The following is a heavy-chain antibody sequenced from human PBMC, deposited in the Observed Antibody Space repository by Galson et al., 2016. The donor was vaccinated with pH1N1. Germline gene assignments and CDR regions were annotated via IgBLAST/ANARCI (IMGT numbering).Heavy chain of an antibody. D-gene: IGHD2-15*01. V-gene: IGHV3-30*18. CDR2: TSYDGSDQ. CDR1: GFTFSSFG. Sequence: SLRLSCAASGFTFSSFGIHWVRQAPGKGLEWVAVTSYDGSDQYYADSVKGRVTISRDNSKNTVYLLLNSVTTEDTAVYFYAKASQYCRGGSCYANWLDPWGQGTLVTVSS. CDR3: AKASQYCRGGSCYANWLDP. J-gene: IGHJ5*02.